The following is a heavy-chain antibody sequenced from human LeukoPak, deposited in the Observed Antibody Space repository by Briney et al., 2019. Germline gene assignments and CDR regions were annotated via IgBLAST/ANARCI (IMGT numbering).Heavy chain of an antibody. CDR3: ARGGSGIYRTYNWFDP. J-gene: IGHJ5*02. CDR1: GGSISSYY. D-gene: IGHD1-26*01. Sequence: PSETLSLTCTVSGGSISSYYWSWIRQPPGKGLEWIGYIYYSGSTNYNPSLKSRVTISVDTSKNQFSLKLSSVTAADTAVYYCARGGSGIYRTYNWFDPWGQGTLVTVSS. CDR2: IYYSGST. V-gene: IGHV4-59*01.